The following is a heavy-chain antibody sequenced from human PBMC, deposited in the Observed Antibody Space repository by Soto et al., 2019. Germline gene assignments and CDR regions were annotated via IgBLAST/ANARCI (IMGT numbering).Heavy chain of an antibody. D-gene: IGHD4-4*01. CDR1: RFTFSSHA. J-gene: IGHJ5*02. CDR3: GKDRATTRDRTRFCP. V-gene: IGHV3-23*01. CDR2: ISGSGRDT. Sequence: GGSLRLYFPVPRFTFSSHALRWVRQPPGQGLEWVSSISGSGRDTYYADSVKGRFTICKYNAKNTLYLQMNGLRIEDTAVYYCGKDRATTRDRTRFCPLCQGTLVTVS.